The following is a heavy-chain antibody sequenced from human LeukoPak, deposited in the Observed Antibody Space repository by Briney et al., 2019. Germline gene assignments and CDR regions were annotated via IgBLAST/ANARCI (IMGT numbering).Heavy chain of an antibody. J-gene: IGHJ6*03. V-gene: IGHV3-74*01. CDR2: INTDGSST. Sequence: GGSLRLSCAASGLTFSSYWMHWVRQAPGKGLVWVSRINTDGSSTSYADSVKGRFTISRDNAKNTLYLQMNSLRAEDTAVYYCAKARIHYYYMDVWGKGTTVTVSS. CDR1: GLTFSSYW. CDR3: AKARIHYYYMDV. D-gene: IGHD2-15*01.